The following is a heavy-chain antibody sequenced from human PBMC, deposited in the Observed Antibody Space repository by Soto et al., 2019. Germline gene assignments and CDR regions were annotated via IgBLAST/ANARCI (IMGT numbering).Heavy chain of an antibody. Sequence: QLQLQESGPGLVKPSETLSLTCTVSGGSISSSSYYWGWIRQPPGKGLEWIGSIYYSGSTYYNPSLKSRVTISVDTSKNQFSLKLSSVTAADTAVYYCARWGVRELYFDYWGQGTLVTVSS. CDR2: IYYSGST. J-gene: IGHJ4*02. CDR3: ARWGVRELYFDY. CDR1: GGSISSSSYY. D-gene: IGHD1-26*01. V-gene: IGHV4-39*01.